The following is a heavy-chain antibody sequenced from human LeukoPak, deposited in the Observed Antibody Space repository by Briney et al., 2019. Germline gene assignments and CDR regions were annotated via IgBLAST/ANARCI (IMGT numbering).Heavy chain of an antibody. Sequence: GGSLRLSCAASGFTFSSYWMSWVRQAPGKGLEWVSSISSSSSYIYYADSVKGRFTISRDNAKNSLYLQMNSLRAEDTAVYYCAREKRGTAMVTGYYYYYMDVWGKGTTVTVSS. CDR3: AREKRGTAMVTGYYYYYMDV. J-gene: IGHJ6*03. D-gene: IGHD5-18*01. CDR1: GFTFSSYW. CDR2: ISSSSSYI. V-gene: IGHV3-21*01.